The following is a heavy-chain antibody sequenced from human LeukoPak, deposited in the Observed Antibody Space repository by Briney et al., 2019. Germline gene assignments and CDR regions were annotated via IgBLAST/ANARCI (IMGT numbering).Heavy chain of an antibody. D-gene: IGHD2-15*01. CDR1: GFTFSSYW. CDR2: ISSSGSAI. Sequence: GGSLRLSCAASGFTFSSYWMSWVRQAPGKGLEWVSYISSSGSAIFYADSVKGRFTISRDNAKNSLFLQMNSLRAEDTAFNYCASKGGFDDWGQGTLVTVSS. CDR3: ASKGGFDD. J-gene: IGHJ4*02. V-gene: IGHV3-48*04.